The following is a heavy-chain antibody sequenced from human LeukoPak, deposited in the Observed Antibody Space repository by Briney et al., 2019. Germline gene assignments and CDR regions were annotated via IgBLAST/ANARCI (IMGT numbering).Heavy chain of an antibody. CDR3: ARSDGYGLVGI. D-gene: IGHD5-18*01. CDR2: IYYIGGT. J-gene: IGHJ3*02. Sequence: SETLSLTCTVSGGSISSYYWSWIRQPPGKGLEWIGYIYYIGGTNYNPSLKSRVTISVDTSKNQFSLKLSSVTAADTAVYYCARSDGYGLVGIWGQGKMVTVSS. CDR1: GGSISSYY. V-gene: IGHV4-59*12.